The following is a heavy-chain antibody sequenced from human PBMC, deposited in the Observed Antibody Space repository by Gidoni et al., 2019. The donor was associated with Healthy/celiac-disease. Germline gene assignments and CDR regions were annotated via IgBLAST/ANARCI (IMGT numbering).Heavy chain of an antibody. J-gene: IGHJ1*01. V-gene: IGHV3-9*01. CDR2: ISWNSGSI. CDR1: GFTFADYA. Sequence: EVQLVESGGGLVQPGRSLRLSCAASGFTFADYAMHWVRQAPGKGLEWVSGISWNSGSIGYADSVKGRFTISRDNAKNSLYLQMNSLRAEDTALYYCAKGSGLYSSSWDEYFQHWGQGTLVTVSS. CDR3: AKGSGLYSSSWDEYFQH. D-gene: IGHD6-13*01.